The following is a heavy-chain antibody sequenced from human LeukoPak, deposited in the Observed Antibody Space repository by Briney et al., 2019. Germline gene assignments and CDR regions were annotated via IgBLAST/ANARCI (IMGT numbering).Heavy chain of an antibody. CDR2: IKQDGSEK. CDR3: ARDSVSSGYYFDY. V-gene: IGHV3-7*01. D-gene: IGHD3-22*01. J-gene: IGHJ4*02. Sequence: PGGSLRLSCAASGFPFSSYWMSWVRQAPGKGLEWVANIKQDGSEKYYVDSVKGRFTISRDNAKNSLYLQMNSLRAEDTAVYYCARDSVSSGYYFDYWGQGTLVTVSS. CDR1: GFPFSSYW.